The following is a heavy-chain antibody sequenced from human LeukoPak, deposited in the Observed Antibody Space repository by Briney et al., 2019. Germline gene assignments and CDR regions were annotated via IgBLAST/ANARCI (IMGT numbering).Heavy chain of an antibody. V-gene: IGHV4-39*07. CDR2: IYYSGST. CDR1: GGSISSSSYY. J-gene: IGHJ3*02. D-gene: IGHD3-3*01. CDR3: ARTTIWTTRDLDDDAFDI. Sequence: SETLSLTCTVSGGSISSSSYYWGWIRQPPGKGLEWIGSIYYSGSTYYNPSLKSRVTISVDTSKNQFSLKLSSVTAADTAVYYCARTTIWTTRDLDDDAFDIWGQGTMVTVSS.